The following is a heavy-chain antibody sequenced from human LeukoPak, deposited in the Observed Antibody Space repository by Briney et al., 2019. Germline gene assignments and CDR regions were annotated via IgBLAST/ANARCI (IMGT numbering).Heavy chain of an antibody. Sequence: SETLSLTCTVSGGSISSADYYWSWLRQPPGKGLEWIGYIYYSGSTYYNPSLKSRVTIPVDTSKNQFSLKLSSVTAADTAVYYCARDLSPATVNYYYGMDVWGKGTTVTVSS. D-gene: IGHD4-17*01. CDR3: ARDLSPATVNYYYGMDV. CDR1: GGSISSADYY. CDR2: IYYSGST. J-gene: IGHJ6*04. V-gene: IGHV4-30-4*01.